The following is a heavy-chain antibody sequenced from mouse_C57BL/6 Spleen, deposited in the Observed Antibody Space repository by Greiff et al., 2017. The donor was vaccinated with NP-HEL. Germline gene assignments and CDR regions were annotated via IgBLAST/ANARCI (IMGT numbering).Heavy chain of an antibody. CDR1: GYTFTSYW. Sequence: VQLQQSGAELVRPGTSVKLSCKASGYTFTSYWMHWVKQRPGQGLEWIGVIDPSDSYTNYNQKFKGKATLTVDTSSSTAYMQLSSLTSEDSAVYYGARERDFYYDYDGFAYWGQGTLVTVSA. V-gene: IGHV1-59*01. J-gene: IGHJ3*01. CDR3: ARERDFYYDYDGFAY. CDR2: IDPSDSYT. D-gene: IGHD2-4*01.